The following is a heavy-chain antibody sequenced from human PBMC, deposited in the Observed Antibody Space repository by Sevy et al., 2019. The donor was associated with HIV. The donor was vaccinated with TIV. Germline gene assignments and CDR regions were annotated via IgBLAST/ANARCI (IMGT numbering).Heavy chain of an antibody. D-gene: IGHD3-3*01. J-gene: IGHJ4*02. CDR2: IYYSGST. CDR1: GGSISSYY. CDR3: ARGLRFLGAFDY. V-gene: IGHV4-59*13. Sequence: SETLSLTCTVSGGSISSYYWSWIRQPPGKGLEWIGYIYYSGSTNYNPSLKSRVTISVDTSKNQFSLKLSSVTAADTDVYYCARGLRFLGAFDYWGQGTLVTVSS.